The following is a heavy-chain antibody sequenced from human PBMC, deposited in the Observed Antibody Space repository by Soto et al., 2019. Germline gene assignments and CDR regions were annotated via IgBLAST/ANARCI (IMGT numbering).Heavy chain of an antibody. CDR1: GFSLGDFGEG. J-gene: IGHJ5*02. D-gene: IGHD3-16*01. CDR2: IYWNDDE. CDR3: AHERGCFGSRGT. Sequence: QITLEESGPTLVKPTQTLTLTCSFSGFSLGDFGEGVGWVRQPPGEALEWLALIYWNDDERYNPSLESRLTISKDPSKNQVVLTMTNLDPLDTATYHCAHERGCFGSRGTWGQGTLVTVSS. V-gene: IGHV2-5*01.